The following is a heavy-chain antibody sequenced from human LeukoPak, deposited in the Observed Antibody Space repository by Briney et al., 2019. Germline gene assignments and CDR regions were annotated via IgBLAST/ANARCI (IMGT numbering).Heavy chain of an antibody. CDR1: GFTFGDYA. Sequence: PGGSLRLSCTASGFTFGDYAMSWFRQAPGKGLEWVGFIRSKAYGGTTEYAASVKGRFTISRDDSKSIAYLQMNSLKTEDTAVYYCTRVLLIFYSSGWEEYDAFDIWGQGTMVTVSS. J-gene: IGHJ3*02. V-gene: IGHV3-49*03. CDR2: IRSKAYGGTT. D-gene: IGHD6-19*01. CDR3: TRVLLIFYSSGWEEYDAFDI.